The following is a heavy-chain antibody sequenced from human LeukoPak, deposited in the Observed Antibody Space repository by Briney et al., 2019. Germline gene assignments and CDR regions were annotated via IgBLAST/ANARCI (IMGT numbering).Heavy chain of an antibody. D-gene: IGHD5-24*01. CDR2: ISYSGDNK. CDR3: ASDPRDGGQNV. CDR1: GFNITNYA. Sequence: PGGSLRLSCAASGFNITNYAMHWVRQTPGKGLEWVTLISYSGDNKYYADSVKGRFTFSRDKSKNTLYLQMNSLRPEDSAVYYCASDPRDGGQNVWGKGTTVTVSS. J-gene: IGHJ6*04. V-gene: IGHV3-30*04.